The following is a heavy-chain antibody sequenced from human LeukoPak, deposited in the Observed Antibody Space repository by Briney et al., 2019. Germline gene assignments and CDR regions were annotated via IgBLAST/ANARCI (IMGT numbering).Heavy chain of an antibody. CDR1: GFTVSSYY. CDR2: IYSGGST. J-gene: IGHJ4*02. V-gene: IGHV3-53*01. Sequence: GGSLRLSCVASGFTVSSYYVSWVRQAPGKGLEWVSVIYSGGSTYYADSVKGRFTISRDNSKNTLYLQMNSLRAEDTAVYYCARRAGAYSHPYDYWGQGTLVTVSS. D-gene: IGHD4/OR15-4a*01. CDR3: ARRAGAYSHPYDY.